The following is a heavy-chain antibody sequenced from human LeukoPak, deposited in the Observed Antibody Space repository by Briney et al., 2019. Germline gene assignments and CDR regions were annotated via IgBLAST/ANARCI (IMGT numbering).Heavy chain of an antibody. J-gene: IGHJ3*02. D-gene: IGHD1-26*01. CDR2: ISYDGSNK. CDR3: AKVGSGSYTRGSAFDI. CDR1: GFTFSSYG. Sequence: GGSLRLSCAASGFTFSSYGMHWVRQAPGKGLEWVAVISYDGSNKYYADSVKGRFTISRDNSKNTLYLQMNSLRAEDTAVYYCAKVGSGSYTRGSAFDIWGQGTMVIVS. V-gene: IGHV3-30*18.